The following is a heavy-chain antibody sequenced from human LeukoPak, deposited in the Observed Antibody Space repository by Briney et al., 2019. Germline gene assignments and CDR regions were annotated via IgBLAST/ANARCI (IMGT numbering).Heavy chain of an antibody. CDR1: GYTFTSYD. Sequence: ASVKVSCKASGYTFTSYDINWVRQATGQGLEWMGWMNPNSGNTGYAQKFQGRVTMTRNTSISTAYMELSSLRSEDTAVYYCARGKLELQSYYYYYMDVWDKGTTVTVSS. CDR3: ARGKLELQSYYYYYMDV. D-gene: IGHD1-7*01. J-gene: IGHJ6*03. CDR2: MNPNSGNT. V-gene: IGHV1-8*01.